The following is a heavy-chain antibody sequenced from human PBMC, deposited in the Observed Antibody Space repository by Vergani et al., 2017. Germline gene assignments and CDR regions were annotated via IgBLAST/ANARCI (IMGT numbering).Heavy chain of an antibody. V-gene: IGHV4-34*01. CDR1: CGSFSGYF. Sequence: VPLQQWGAGLLKPSETLSLTCAVYCGSFSGYFWSWLRPPPGKGLEWIGEVNHSGSTIYNPSLKSRVTRSVDTSKTQFSRKLSSVLAYDTAVYYCARGELDPYYYYYGMDVWGQGTTVTVSS. J-gene: IGHJ6*02. CDR2: VNHSGST. D-gene: IGHD6-13*01. CDR3: ARGELDPYYYYYGMDV.